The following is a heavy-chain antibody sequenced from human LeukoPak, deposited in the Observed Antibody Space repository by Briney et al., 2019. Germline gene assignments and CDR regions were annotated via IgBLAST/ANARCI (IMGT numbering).Heavy chain of an antibody. V-gene: IGHV3-74*01. CDR3: ARVGKSGSYYYFDY. CDR2: INSDGRTT. D-gene: IGHD1-26*01. J-gene: IGHJ4*02. CDR1: GFTFSNFW. Sequence: PGGSLRLSCAAYGFTFSNFWMHWDRQAPGKGRVWVSRINSDGRTTNYADSVKGRFTISRDNAKNTLFLQINSLRVEDTAVYYCARVGKSGSYYYFDYWGQGTLVTVSS.